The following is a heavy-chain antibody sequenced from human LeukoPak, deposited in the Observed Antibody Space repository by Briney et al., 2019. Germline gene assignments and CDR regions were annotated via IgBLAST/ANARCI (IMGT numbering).Heavy chain of an antibody. CDR1: GYTFTGYY. J-gene: IGHJ5*02. CDR2: INPNSGGT. CDR3: ARDGYYHDSSGYSDNWFDP. Sequence: GASVKVSCKASGYTFTGYYMHWVRQAPGQGLEWMGWINPNSGGTNYAQKFQGRVTMTRDTSISTAYMELSRLRSDDTAVYYCARDGYYHDSSGYSDNWFDPWGQGTLVTVSS. V-gene: IGHV1-2*02. D-gene: IGHD3-22*01.